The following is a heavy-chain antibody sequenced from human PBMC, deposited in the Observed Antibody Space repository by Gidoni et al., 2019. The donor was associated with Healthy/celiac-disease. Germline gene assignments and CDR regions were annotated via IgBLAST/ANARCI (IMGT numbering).Heavy chain of an antibody. CDR3: ARGGAGSGFDP. Sequence: EVQLVESGGGLVKPGGSLTLSCAASGFTFSSYSMNWVRQAPGKGLEWVSSISSSSSYIYYADSVKGRFTISRDNAKNSLYLQMNSLRAEDTAVYYCARGGAGSGFDPWGQGTLVTVSS. J-gene: IGHJ5*02. CDR2: ISSSSSYI. D-gene: IGHD3-10*01. CDR1: GFTFSSYS. V-gene: IGHV3-21*01.